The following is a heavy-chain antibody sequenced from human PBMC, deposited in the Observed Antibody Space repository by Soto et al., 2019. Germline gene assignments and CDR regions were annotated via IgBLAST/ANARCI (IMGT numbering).Heavy chain of an antibody. J-gene: IGHJ6*02. Sequence: SETLSLTCTVSGGSISSYYWSWIRQPPGKGLEWIGYIYYSGSTNYNPSLKSRVTISVDTPKNQFSLKLSSVTAADTAVYYCARHLGDRGRDFPILYGMDVWGQGTTVTVSS. V-gene: IGHV4-59*08. CDR2: IYYSGST. D-gene: IGHD3-16*01. CDR3: ARHLGDRGRDFPILYGMDV. CDR1: GGSISSYY.